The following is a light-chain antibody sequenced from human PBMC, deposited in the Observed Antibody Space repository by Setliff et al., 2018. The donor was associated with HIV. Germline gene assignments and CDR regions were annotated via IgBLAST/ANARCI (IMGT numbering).Light chain of an antibody. CDR2: GAS. J-gene: IGKJ4*01. V-gene: IGKV3-15*01. CDR1: QSVSNN. Sequence: EILMTQSPATLSVSRGERVTLSCRASQSVSNNLAWYQQKRGQVPRLLIYGASTGATGIPARFSGSGSGTDFTLTISSMESEDFAVYYCQQYHRWPPLTFGAGTKVDIK. CDR3: QQYHRWPPLT.